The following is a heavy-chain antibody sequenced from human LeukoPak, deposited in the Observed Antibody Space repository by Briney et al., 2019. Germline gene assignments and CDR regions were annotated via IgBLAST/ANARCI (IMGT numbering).Heavy chain of an antibody. D-gene: IGHD3-3*01. Sequence: EASVTVSCKASEYMYNSDGINEVRQATGQGLERMGWMNSNTGNPTYAQAFTGRFVFSLDTSVSVAFLQISNLKAEDTAVYYCARDGSVPDFWSGNRSGMDVWGQGTTVTVSS. CDR2: MNSNTGNP. CDR3: ARDGSVPDFWSGNRSGMDV. J-gene: IGHJ6*02. V-gene: IGHV7-4-1*04. CDR1: EYMYNSDG.